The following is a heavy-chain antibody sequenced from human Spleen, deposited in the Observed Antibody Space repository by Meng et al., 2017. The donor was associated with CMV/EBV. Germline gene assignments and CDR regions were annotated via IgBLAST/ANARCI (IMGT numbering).Heavy chain of an antibody. J-gene: IGHJ4*02. Sequence: SGGSISSCSYSWSWIRQHPGRGLEWIGYSYYSGSTYYTPSLKSRVTISADTSKNQFSLKLSSVTVADTAVYYCARVVVVVPAVIRFDYWGQGTLVTVSS. V-gene: IGHV4-31*02. CDR3: ARVVVVVPAVIRFDY. CDR1: GGSISSCSYS. CDR2: SYYSGST. D-gene: IGHD2-2*01.